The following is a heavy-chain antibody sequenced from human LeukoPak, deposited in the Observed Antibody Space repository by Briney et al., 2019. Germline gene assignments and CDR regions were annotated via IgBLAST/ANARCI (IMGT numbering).Heavy chain of an antibody. CDR2: ISYDGSDK. D-gene: IGHD1-14*01. CDR3: AKAPVDRITHFDY. CDR1: GFTFSSYG. Sequence: GGSLRLSCAASGFTFSSYGMHWVRQAPGKGLEWVAVISYDGSDKYYADSVKGRFTISRDNSKNTLYLQMNSLRAEDTAVYYCAKAPVDRITHFDYWGQGTLVTVSS. J-gene: IGHJ4*02. V-gene: IGHV3-30*18.